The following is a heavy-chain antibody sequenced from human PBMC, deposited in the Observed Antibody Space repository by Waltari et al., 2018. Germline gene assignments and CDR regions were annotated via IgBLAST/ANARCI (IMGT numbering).Heavy chain of an antibody. J-gene: IGHJ5*02. V-gene: IGHV4-59*01. CDR3: ARDGRHDSSVSFWFDL. CDR1: GGSLSGYY. Sequence: QVQLQESGPGLVKPSETLSLTCTVSGGSLSGYYWTWIRQPPGKAREWIGYIYYSGSTNYSPSLRSRVTISVDTSKNQFSLKLSSVTAADTAVYYCARDGRHDSSVSFWFDLWGQGALVTVSS. CDR2: IYYSGST. D-gene: IGHD3-22*01.